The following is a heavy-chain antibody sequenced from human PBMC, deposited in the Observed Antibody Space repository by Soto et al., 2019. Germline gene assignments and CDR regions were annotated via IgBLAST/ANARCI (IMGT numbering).Heavy chain of an antibody. CDR3: ARDWGCSSTSCFQGGDNWFDP. V-gene: IGHV4-30-4*01. D-gene: IGHD2-2*01. CDR2: IYYSGST. CDR1: GGSISSGDYY. J-gene: IGHJ5*02. Sequence: SETLSLTCTVSGGSISSGDYYWSWIRQPPXKGLEWIGYIYYSGSTYYNPSLKSRVTISVDTSKNQFSLKLSSVTAADTAVYYCARDWGCSSTSCFQGGDNWFDPWGQGTLVTVS.